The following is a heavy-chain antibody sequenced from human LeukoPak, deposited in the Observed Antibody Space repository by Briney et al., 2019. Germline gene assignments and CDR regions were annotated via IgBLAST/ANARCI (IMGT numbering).Heavy chain of an antibody. CDR3: AKEGNVLRYFDWLLQNDAFVI. Sequence: GGSLRLSCAASGFTFCSYAMSWVRQAPGKGLEWVSAISGSGGSTYYADSVKGRFTISRDNSKNTLYLKMNSLRAEDTAVYYCAKEGNVLRYFDWLLQNDAFVIWGQGTMVTVSS. J-gene: IGHJ3*02. D-gene: IGHD3-9*01. V-gene: IGHV3-23*01. CDR2: ISGSGGST. CDR1: GFTFCSYA.